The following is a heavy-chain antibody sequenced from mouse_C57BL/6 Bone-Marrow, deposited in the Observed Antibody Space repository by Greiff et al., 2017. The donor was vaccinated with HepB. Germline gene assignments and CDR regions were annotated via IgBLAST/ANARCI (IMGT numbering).Heavy chain of an antibody. CDR2: ISSGSSTI. J-gene: IGHJ4*01. D-gene: IGHD1-1*01. V-gene: IGHV5-17*01. CDR3: ARGDYYGSSGYYYAMDY. Sequence: EVKVVESGGGLVKPGGSLKLSCAASGFTFSDYGMHWVRQAPEKGLEWVAYISSGSSTIYYADTVKGRFTISRDNAKNTLYLQMTSLRSEDTAMYYCARGDYYGSSGYYYAMDYWGQGTSVTVSS. CDR1: GFTFSDYG.